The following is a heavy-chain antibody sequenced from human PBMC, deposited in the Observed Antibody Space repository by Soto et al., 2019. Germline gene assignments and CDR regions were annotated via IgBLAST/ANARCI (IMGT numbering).Heavy chain of an antibody. Sequence: PSETLSLTCAVSGGSISGSYYYWGWLRQSPGKGPEWIGSVFYTGFTSYNPSLESRVTISVDRSKNQFSLKLSSVTAADTAVYYCARGDQYYYGSGSYNNWFDPWGQGTLVTVSS. CDR3: ARGDQYYYGSGSYNNWFDP. CDR2: VFYTGFT. V-gene: IGHV4-39*07. CDR1: GGSISGSYYY. D-gene: IGHD3-10*01. J-gene: IGHJ5*02.